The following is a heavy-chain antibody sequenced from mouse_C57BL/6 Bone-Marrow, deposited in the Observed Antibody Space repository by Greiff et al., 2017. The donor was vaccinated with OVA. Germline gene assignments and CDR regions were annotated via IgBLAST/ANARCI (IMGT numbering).Heavy chain of an antibody. CDR2: IDPENGDT. Sequence: VTLKVSGAELVRPGASVKLSCTASGFNIKDDYMHWVKQRPEQGLEWIGWIDPENGDTEYAAKFQGKATITADTSSNTAYLQLSSLTSEDTAVYYCTRIYYWGQGTTLTVSS. J-gene: IGHJ2*01. CDR3: TRIYY. CDR1: GFNIKDDY. V-gene: IGHV14-4*01.